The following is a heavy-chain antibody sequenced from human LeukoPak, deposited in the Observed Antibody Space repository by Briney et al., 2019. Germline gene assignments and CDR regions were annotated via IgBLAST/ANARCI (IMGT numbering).Heavy chain of an antibody. D-gene: IGHD1-26*01. J-gene: IGHJ4*02. V-gene: IGHV4-34*01. CDR1: GGSFSGYY. CDR2: INHSGSA. Sequence: PSETLSLTCAVYGGSFSGYYWSWIRQPPGKGLEWIGEINHSGSANYNPSLKNRVTISVDLSKTRFSLKLSSVTDADTAVYYCAGGGSGATKTNSQNVGYFDYWGQGTLVTVSS. CDR3: AGGGSGATKTNSQNVGYFDY.